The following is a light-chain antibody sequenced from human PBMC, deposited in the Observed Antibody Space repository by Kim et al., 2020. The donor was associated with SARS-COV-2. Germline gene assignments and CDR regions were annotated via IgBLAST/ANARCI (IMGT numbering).Light chain of an antibody. J-gene: IGKJ4*01. CDR2: AAS. V-gene: IGKV3D-15*01. Sequence: VSPGETPTLSCRASQSISSNLAWYQQRPGQPPRLLIYAASSRAAGIPARFSGSGSGTEFTLTISSLQSEDFAVYYCQQYSNWPLTFGGGTKVDIK. CDR3: QQYSNWPLT. CDR1: QSISSN.